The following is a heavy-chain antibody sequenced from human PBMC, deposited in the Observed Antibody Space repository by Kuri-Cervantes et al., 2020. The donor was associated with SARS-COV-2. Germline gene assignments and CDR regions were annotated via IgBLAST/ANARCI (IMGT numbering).Heavy chain of an antibody. D-gene: IGHD3-10*01. Sequence: GGSLRLSCAASGFTVSSNYMTWVRQAPGKGLEWVSAISGSGGSTYYADSVKGRFTFSRDNSKNTLYLQMNSLKAEDTALYYCAKVKGFGEFFYYYMDVWGKGTTVTVSS. CDR3: AKVKGFGEFFYYYMDV. CDR2: ISGSGGST. V-gene: IGHV3-23*01. CDR1: GFTVSSNY. J-gene: IGHJ6*03.